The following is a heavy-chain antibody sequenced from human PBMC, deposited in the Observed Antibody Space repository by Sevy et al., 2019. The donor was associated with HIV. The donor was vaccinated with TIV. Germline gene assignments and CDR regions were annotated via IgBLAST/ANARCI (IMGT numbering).Heavy chain of an antibody. CDR3: ARDDGNYYFHY. CDR1: GFTFSKYW. V-gene: IGHV3-7*01. D-gene: IGHD1-7*01. CDR2: IKQDAGQK. Sequence: GGSLRLSCAASGFTFSKYWMGWVRQAPGKGLEWAANIKQDAGQKYCVDSVKGRFTISRDNAKNSLYLQMNSLRAEDTAVYLCARDDGNYYFHYWGQGTLVTVSS. J-gene: IGHJ4*02.